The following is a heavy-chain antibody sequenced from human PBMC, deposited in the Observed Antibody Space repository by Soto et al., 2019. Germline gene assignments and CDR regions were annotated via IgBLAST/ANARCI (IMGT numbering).Heavy chain of an antibody. CDR1: GFSLSNARMG. CDR3: ARFEGAGYYDRSGYYFDY. J-gene: IGHJ4*02. CDR2: IFSNDEK. V-gene: IGHV2-26*01. D-gene: IGHD3-22*01. Sequence: QVTLKESGPVLVKPTETLTLTCTVSGFSLSNARMGVSWIRQPPGKALEWLAHIFSNDEKSYSTSLKSRLTISKDTSKSLVVLTLTFIDPVDTATYYSARFEGAGYYDRSGYYFDYWGQGTLVTVSS.